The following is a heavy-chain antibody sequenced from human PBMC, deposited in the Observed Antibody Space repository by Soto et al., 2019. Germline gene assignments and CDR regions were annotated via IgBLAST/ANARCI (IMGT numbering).Heavy chain of an antibody. J-gene: IGHJ4*02. V-gene: IGHV3-48*01. CDR3: ARGTYYSGDNGYYYFDY. D-gene: IGHD3-3*01. CDR2: ISRTSNVI. CDR1: GFTFSSES. Sequence: SXGSLRLSCAASGFTFSSESMIWLRQAPGKGLEWVSFISRTSNVIYYVDSVKGRFTTSRDNGKNLLFLQMNDLRGEDTAVYYCARGTYYSGDNGYYYFDYWGKGTLVTVSS.